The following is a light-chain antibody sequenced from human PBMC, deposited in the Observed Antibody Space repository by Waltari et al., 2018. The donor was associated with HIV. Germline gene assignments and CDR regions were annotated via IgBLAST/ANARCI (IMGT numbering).Light chain of an antibody. Sequence: EIVLTQSPGTLSLSPGERVSLSCRASQSVRSSFLAWYQQKPGQAPRLLIYGASSRATGIPDRFSGSGSGTDFTLTISRLEPEDFAVYYCQQYGSSQWTFGQGTKVEIK. J-gene: IGKJ1*01. CDR3: QQYGSSQWT. CDR1: QSVRSSF. CDR2: GAS. V-gene: IGKV3-20*01.